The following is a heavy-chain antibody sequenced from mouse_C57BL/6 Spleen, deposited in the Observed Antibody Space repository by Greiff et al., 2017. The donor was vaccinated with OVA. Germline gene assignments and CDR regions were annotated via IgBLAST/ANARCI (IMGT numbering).Heavy chain of an antibody. CDR1: GYTFTSYW. D-gene: IGHD4-1*01. V-gene: IGHV1-55*01. CDR2: IYPGSGST. CDR3: ARGLGRGWYFDV. J-gene: IGHJ1*03. Sequence: QVQLQQPGAELVKPGASVKMSCKASGYTFTSYWITWVKQRPGQGLEWIGDIYPGSGSTNYNEKFKSKATLTVDKSSSTAYMQLSSLTSEDSAVYYCARGLGRGWYFDVWGTGTTVTVSS.